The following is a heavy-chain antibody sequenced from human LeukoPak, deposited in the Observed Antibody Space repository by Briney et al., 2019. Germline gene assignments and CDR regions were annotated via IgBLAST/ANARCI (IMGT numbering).Heavy chain of an antibody. J-gene: IGHJ1*01. CDR2: INHSGST. Sequence: SETLSLTCAVYDGSFSDYNWSWIRQPPGKGLEWIGEINHSGSTNYNPSLKSRVTISVDTSKNQFSLKLSSVTAADTAVYYCARDHFTERRGQWLPLGYFQHWGQGTLVTVSS. D-gene: IGHD6-19*01. CDR3: ARDHFTERRGQWLPLGYFQH. V-gene: IGHV4-34*01. CDR1: DGSFSDYN.